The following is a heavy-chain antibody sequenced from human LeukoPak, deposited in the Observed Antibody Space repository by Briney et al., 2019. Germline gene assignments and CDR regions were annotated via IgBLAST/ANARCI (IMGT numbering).Heavy chain of an antibody. CDR1: GFSFSDYY. CDR2: ISNTASWI. D-gene: IGHD3-10*01. CDR3: AKLAKYVYGSESYYFFEH. J-gene: IGHJ4*02. Sequence: PGGSLRLSCAASGFSFSDYYMGWIRQAPGRGLEWISYISNTASWIRYADSVKGRFIVSRDNAKNSLSLEMNSLRVEDTAVYYCAKLAKYVYGSESYYFFEHWGQGTPVTASS. V-gene: IGHV3-11*04.